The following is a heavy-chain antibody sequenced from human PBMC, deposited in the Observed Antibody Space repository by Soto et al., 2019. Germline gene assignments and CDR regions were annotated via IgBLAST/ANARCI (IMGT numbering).Heavy chain of an antibody. CDR3: ARAAVIAAAGTLWFDP. CDR1: GFTFSSYG. D-gene: IGHD6-13*01. V-gene: IGHV3-33*01. CDR2: IWYDGSNK. J-gene: IGHJ5*02. Sequence: QVQLVESGGGVVQPGRSLRLSCAASGFTFSSYGMHWVRQATGKGLEWVAVIWYDGSNKYYADSVKGRFTISRDNSKNTLYLQMNSLRAEDTAVYYCARAAVIAAAGTLWFDPWGQGTLVTVSS.